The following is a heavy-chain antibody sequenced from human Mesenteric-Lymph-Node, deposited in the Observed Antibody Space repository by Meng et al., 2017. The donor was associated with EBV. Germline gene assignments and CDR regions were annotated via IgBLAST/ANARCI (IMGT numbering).Heavy chain of an antibody. J-gene: IGHJ1*01. CDR2: ISPYNGNT. Sequence: QVQVLQSGAEVKKPGASAKVSCKTSGYTFTNYGINWVRQAPGQGLEWMGWISPYNGNTQYVQKFQGRVTMTTDTSTNTAYMELRSLRSDDTAVYYCARGDDFGDYPAHWGQGTLVTVSS. V-gene: IGHV1-18*01. CDR1: GYTFTNYG. D-gene: IGHD4-17*01. CDR3: ARGDDFGDYPAH.